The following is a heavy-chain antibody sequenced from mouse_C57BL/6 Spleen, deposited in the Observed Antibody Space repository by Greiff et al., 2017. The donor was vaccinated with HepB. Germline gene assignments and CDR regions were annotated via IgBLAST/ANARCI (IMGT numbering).Heavy chain of an antibody. V-gene: IGHV1-22*01. CDR3: ARALYDGYYVGWFAY. Sequence: EVKLMESGPELVKPGASVKMSCKASGYTFTDYNMHWVKQSHGKSLEWIGYINPNNGGTSYNQKFKGKATLTVNKSSSTAYMELRSLTSEDSAVYYCARALYDGYYVGWFAYWGQGTLVTVSA. D-gene: IGHD2-3*01. CDR1: GYTFTDYN. J-gene: IGHJ3*01. CDR2: INPNNGGT.